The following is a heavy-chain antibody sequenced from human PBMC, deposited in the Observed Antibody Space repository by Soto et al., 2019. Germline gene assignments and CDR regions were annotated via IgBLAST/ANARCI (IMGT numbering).Heavy chain of an antibody. J-gene: IGHJ6*02. Sequence: PGESLKISCKGSGYSFTSYWISWVRQMPGKGLEWMGRIDPSDSYTNYSPSFQGHVTISADKSISTAYLQWSSLKASDTAMYYCARLTGTRPYYYYYYGMDVWGHGTTVTVSS. CDR3: ARLTGTRPYYYYYYGMDV. D-gene: IGHD1-7*01. V-gene: IGHV5-10-1*01. CDR2: IDPSDSYT. CDR1: GYSFTSYW.